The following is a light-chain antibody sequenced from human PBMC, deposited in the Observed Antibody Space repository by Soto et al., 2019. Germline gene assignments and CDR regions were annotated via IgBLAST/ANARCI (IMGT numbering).Light chain of an antibody. J-gene: IGKJ1*01. CDR1: QRVLYSSNNKNY. Sequence: IVMTQYPDYLAVSLGERATINCKSSQRVLYSSNNKNYIAWYQQKPGQPPTLIIYWASTRESGVPDRFSGSGSGTDFSLTISSLQAEDVAVYYCQQYYSTPLTFVQGTKVEIK. CDR2: WAS. V-gene: IGKV4-1*01. CDR3: QQYYSTPLT.